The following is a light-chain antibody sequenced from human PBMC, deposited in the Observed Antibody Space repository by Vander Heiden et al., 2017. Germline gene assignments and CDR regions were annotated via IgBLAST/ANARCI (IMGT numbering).Light chain of an antibody. CDR3: QQSMSFPVT. J-gene: IGKJ5*01. V-gene: IGKV1-12*01. CDR2: GAS. Sequence: IQITQSPSFVSASVGDRVTMTCRESQRIDSWLAWYRQKSGKAPELLIYGASTLENGVPSRFSGGGFGRDFTLTISSLQPEDFGTYYCQQSMSFPVTFGQGTRLEIK. CDR1: QRIDSW.